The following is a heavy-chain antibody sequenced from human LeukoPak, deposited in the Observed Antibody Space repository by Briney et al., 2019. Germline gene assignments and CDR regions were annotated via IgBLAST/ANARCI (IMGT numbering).Heavy chain of an antibody. Sequence: PGGSLRLSCAASDFTVSSYDIHWVRQAPGKGLEWVAVISPDGNNRYYADSVKGRFTISRDNSKNTLYLQMNRLRVEDTAVYYCACQWIQLWGGIWGQGTMVTVSS. J-gene: IGHJ3*02. CDR3: ACQWIQLWGGI. CDR2: ISPDGNNR. D-gene: IGHD5-18*01. CDR1: DFTVSSYD. V-gene: IGHV3-30*03.